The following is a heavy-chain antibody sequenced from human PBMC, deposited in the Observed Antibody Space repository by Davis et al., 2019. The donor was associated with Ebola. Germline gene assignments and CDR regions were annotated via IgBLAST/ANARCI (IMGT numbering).Heavy chain of an antibody. CDR2: MSYHGSHT. D-gene: IGHD3-10*01. CDR1: AFSFDTYG. Sequence: PGGSLRLSCAGFAFSFDTYGMHWVRQAPGKGLEWVASMSYHGSHTSYIDSVKGRFTISRDNSKNTLYLQMNSLRAEDTAVYFCAKESCPNSGPYCIYFELWGQGTQVTVSS. J-gene: IGHJ4*02. V-gene: IGHV3-30*18. CDR3: AKESCPNSGPYCIYFEL.